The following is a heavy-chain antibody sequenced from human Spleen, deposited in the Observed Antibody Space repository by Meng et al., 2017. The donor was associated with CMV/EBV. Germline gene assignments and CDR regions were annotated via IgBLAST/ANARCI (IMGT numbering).Heavy chain of an antibody. V-gene: IGHV4-30-4*08. CDR3: ARALVEPSPVKYYYSYYGMDV. D-gene: IGHD1-14*01. Sequence: DNYWIWIRQPPGKGLEWVGYTYYGGSTYNNPSLKSRVTISLDTSKNQFSLRLTSVTAADTAVYYCARALVEPSPVKYYYSYYGMDVWGQGTVVTVSS. CDR2: TYYGGST. CDR1: DNY. J-gene: IGHJ6*02.